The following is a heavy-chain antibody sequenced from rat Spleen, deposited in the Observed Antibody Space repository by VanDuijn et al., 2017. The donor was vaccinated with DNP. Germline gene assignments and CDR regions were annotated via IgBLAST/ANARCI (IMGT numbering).Heavy chain of an antibody. D-gene: IGHD1-7*01. CDR3: TRVTSTDYFDF. V-gene: IGHV2-63*01. CDR1: GFSLNSYS. CDR2: MWYDGDA. J-gene: IGHJ2*01. Sequence: QVQLKESGPGLVQPSETLSLTCTVSGFSLNSYSVNWVRQPSGKGLEWMGKMWYDGDAVYNAALKSRLTISRDTSKNKVFLHLNGLQTDDTGTYYCTRVTSTDYFDFWGQGVMVAVSS.